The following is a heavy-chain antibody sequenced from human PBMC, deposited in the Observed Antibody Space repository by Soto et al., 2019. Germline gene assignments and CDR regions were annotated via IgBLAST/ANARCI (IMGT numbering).Heavy chain of an antibody. D-gene: IGHD6-13*01. CDR3: ARDRAYSSSSYYYYGMDV. J-gene: IGHJ6*02. Sequence: ASVKVSCKASGYTFTSYGISLVRQAPGQGLEWMGWINAYNGNTNYAQKLQGRVTMTTDTSTSTAYMELRSLRSDDTAVYFCARDRAYSSSSYYYYGMDVWGQGTTVTVSS. V-gene: IGHV1-18*01. CDR2: INAYNGNT. CDR1: GYTFTSYG.